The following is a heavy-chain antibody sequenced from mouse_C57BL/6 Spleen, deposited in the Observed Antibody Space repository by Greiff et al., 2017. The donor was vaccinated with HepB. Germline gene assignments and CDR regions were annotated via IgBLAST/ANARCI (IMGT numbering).Heavy chain of an antibody. CDR1: GFTFSDYG. D-gene: IGHD1-1*01. Sequence: EVQLVESGGGLVKPGGSLKLSCAASGFTFSDYGMHWVRQAPEKGLEWVAYISSGSSTIYYADTVKGRFTISRDNAKNTLFLQMTSLRSEDTAMYYCARRGYYGSRSYYYAMDYWGQGTAVTVSS. CDR3: ARRGYYGSRSYYYAMDY. V-gene: IGHV5-17*01. J-gene: IGHJ4*01. CDR2: ISSGSSTI.